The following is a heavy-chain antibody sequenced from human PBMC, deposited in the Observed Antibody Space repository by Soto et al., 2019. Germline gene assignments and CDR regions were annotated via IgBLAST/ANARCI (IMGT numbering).Heavy chain of an antibody. CDR3: ARFRVYHWNDAEWYFDL. CDR2: ISAYNGNT. Sequence: GASVKVFCKASGYTFTSYGISWVRQAPGQGLEWMGWISAYNGNTNYAQKLQGRVTMTTDTSTSTAYMELRSLRSDDTAVYYCARFRVYHWNDAEWYFDLWGRGTLVTVSS. D-gene: IGHD1-20*01. CDR1: GYTFTSYG. V-gene: IGHV1-18*04. J-gene: IGHJ2*01.